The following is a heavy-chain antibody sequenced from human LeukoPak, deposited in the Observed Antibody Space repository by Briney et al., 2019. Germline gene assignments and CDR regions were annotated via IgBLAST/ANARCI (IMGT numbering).Heavy chain of an antibody. D-gene: IGHD1-26*01. V-gene: IGHV4-59*11. CDR2: IFYSGST. CDR1: GGSISSHN. CDR3: ARWGGSYQYFQH. Sequence: SETLSLTCTVSGGSISSHNWSWIRQPPGKGLEWIGYIFYSGSTDYNPSLESRVTISLDTSKNQFSLKLSSVTAADTAVYYCARWGGSYQYFQHWGQGTLVTVSS. J-gene: IGHJ1*01.